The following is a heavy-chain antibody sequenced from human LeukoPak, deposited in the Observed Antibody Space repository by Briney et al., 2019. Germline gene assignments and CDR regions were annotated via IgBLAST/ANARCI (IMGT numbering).Heavy chain of an antibody. CDR3: AKQSGPRVYSYGSAALKAPDY. J-gene: IGHJ4*02. Sequence: GGSLRLSCAASGFTFSSYAMSWVRQAPGKGLEWVSAISGSGGSTYYADSVKGRFTISRDNSKNTLYLQMNSLRAEDTAVYYCAKQSGPRVYSYGSAALKAPDYWGQGTLVTVSS. D-gene: IGHD5-18*01. CDR2: ISGSGGST. CDR1: GFTFSSYA. V-gene: IGHV3-23*01.